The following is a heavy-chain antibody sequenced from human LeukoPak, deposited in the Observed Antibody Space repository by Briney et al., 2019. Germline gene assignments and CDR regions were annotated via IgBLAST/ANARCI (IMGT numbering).Heavy chain of an antibody. Sequence: PSETLSLTCTVSGGSISSYYWSWIRQPAGKGLEWIGRIYTSGSTNYNPSLKSRVTMSVDTSKNQFSLKLSSVTAADTAVYYCARDLRSSWYPNWFDPWGQGTLVTVSS. D-gene: IGHD6-13*01. CDR1: GGSISSYY. CDR2: IYTSGST. V-gene: IGHV4-4*07. CDR3: ARDLRSSWYPNWFDP. J-gene: IGHJ5*02.